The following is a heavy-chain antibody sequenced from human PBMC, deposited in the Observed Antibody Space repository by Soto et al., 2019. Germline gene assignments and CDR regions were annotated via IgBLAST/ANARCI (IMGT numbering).Heavy chain of an antibody. CDR1: GFTFSSYS. J-gene: IGHJ4*02. D-gene: IGHD3-9*01. CDR3: ACWNIYDFLTGSYCFFGFDY. V-gene: IGHV3-48*02. CDR2: ISSSSSTI. Sequence: PGGSLRLSCAASGFTFSSYSMNWVRQAPGKGLEWVSYISSSSSTIYYADSVKGRFTISRDNAKNSLYLQMNRLRDEDTSVYFFACWNIYDFLTGSYCFFGFDYWGQGTLVTVSS.